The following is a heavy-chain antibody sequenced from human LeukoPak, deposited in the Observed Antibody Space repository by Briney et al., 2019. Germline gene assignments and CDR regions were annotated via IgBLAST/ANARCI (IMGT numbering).Heavy chain of an antibody. V-gene: IGHV4-4*09. CDR2: IDTSAST. Sequence: AQTLSLTWTVACCSISIYCCSWIRQPPGEGLEWIVYIDTSASTNYNPPRRSRVTISVDTCMNQFSRNRSSATAADRAAYYCAASIAPSGYYFDYWGQGTLVTVPS. CDR3: AASIAPSGYYFDY. D-gene: IGHD1-26*01. J-gene: IGHJ4*02. CDR1: CCSISIYC.